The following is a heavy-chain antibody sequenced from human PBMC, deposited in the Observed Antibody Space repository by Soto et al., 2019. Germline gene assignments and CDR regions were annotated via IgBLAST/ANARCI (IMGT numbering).Heavy chain of an antibody. D-gene: IGHD3-16*01. CDR2: IKPNSGGT. CDR1: GYTFTGYY. V-gene: IGHV1-2*02. Sequence: ASVKVSCKASGYTFTGYYMHWVRQAPGQGLEWMGWIKPNSGGTNYAQNFQGRVTMTRDTSNSTAYMELSRLRSDDKAGYYWARGGGFMPIGVVWLESWFDLWGQGLLVTVSS. J-gene: IGHJ5*02. CDR3: ARGGGFMPIGVVWLESWFDL.